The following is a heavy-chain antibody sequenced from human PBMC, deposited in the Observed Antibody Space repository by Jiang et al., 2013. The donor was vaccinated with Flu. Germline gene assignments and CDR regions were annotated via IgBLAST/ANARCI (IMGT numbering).Heavy chain of an antibody. Sequence: GPGLVKPSETLSLTCTVSGGSISSSSYYWGWIRQPPGKGLEWIGSIYYSGSTYYNPSLKSRVTISVDTSKDQFSLKLSSVTAADTAVYYCARHGAAGGNYPVVVPAFDIWGQGTMVTVSS. J-gene: IGHJ3*02. CDR2: IYYSGST. V-gene: IGHV4-39*01. D-gene: IGHD4-23*01. CDR3: ARHGAAGGNYPVVVPAFDI. CDR1: GGSISSSSYY.